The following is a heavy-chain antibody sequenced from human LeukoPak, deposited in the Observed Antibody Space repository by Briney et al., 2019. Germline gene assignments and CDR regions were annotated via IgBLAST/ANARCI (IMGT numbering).Heavy chain of an antibody. CDR3: ARSGSSGYYY. V-gene: IGHV4-59*01. CDR1: GGSISSYY. CDR2: IYYSGST. Sequence: SETLSLTCTVSGGSISSYYWSWIRQPPGKGLEWIGYIYYSGSTNYNPSLKGRVTISVDTSKNQFSLKLSSVTAADTAVYYCARSGSSGYYYWGQGILVTVSS. D-gene: IGHD3-22*01. J-gene: IGHJ4*02.